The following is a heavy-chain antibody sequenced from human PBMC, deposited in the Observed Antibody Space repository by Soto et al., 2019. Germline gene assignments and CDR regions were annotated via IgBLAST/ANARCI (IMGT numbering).Heavy chain of an antibody. V-gene: IGHV6-1*01. CDR3: ARDLGCSGGSCYSGGGWYYYYGMDV. Sequence: SQTLSLTCAISGDSVSSNSAAWNWIRQSPSRGLEWLGRTYYRSKWYNDYAVSVKSRITINPDTSKNQISLQLNSVTPEDTAVYYCARDLGCSGGSCYSGGGWYYYYGMDVWGQGTTVTVSS. CDR1: GDSVSSNSAA. J-gene: IGHJ6*02. D-gene: IGHD2-15*01. CDR2: TYYRSKWYN.